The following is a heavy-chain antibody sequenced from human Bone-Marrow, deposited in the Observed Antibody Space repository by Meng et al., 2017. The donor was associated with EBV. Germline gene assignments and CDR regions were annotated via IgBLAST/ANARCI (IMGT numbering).Heavy chain of an antibody. V-gene: IGHV4-39*07. CDR3: ARNMGDGYNPFDF. CDR2: IYYSGSS. CDR1: GGSISSSNFY. Sequence: QLQLQESGPGLVKPSXXLSLTXXVSGGSISSSNFYWGWIRQPPGKGLEWIGTIYYSGSSYNNPSLKNRVTMSVDTSKNQFSLKLSSVTAADTAVYYCARNMGDGYNPFDFRGQGTMVTVSS. D-gene: IGHD5-24*01. J-gene: IGHJ4*02.